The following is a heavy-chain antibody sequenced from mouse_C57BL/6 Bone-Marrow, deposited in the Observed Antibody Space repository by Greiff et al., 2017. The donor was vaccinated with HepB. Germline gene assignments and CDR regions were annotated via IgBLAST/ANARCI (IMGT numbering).Heavy chain of an antibody. D-gene: IGHD1-1*01. J-gene: IGHJ1*03. CDR3: ARRGITTVAYWYFDV. Sequence: VQLQQSGPELVKPGASVKISCKASGYAFSSSWMNWVKQRPGKGLEWIGRIYPGDGDTNYNGKFKGKATLTADKSSSTAYMQLSSLTSEDSAVYFCARRGITTVAYWYFDVWGTGTTVTVSS. V-gene: IGHV1-82*01. CDR2: IYPGDGDT. CDR1: GYAFSSSW.